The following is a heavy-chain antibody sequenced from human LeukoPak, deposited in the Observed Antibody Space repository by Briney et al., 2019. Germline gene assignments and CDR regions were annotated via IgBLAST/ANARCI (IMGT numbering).Heavy chain of an antibody. CDR1: GFTFSDYY. D-gene: IGHD3-22*01. CDR3: TRGGKYYYDSSGYY. J-gene: IGHJ4*02. V-gene: IGHV3-11*04. Sequence: GGSLRLSCAASGFTFSDYYMNWIRQDPGKGLEWVSYISSSGISIYYADSVKGRFTISRDNAKNSLYLQMNSLRAEDTAVYYCTRGGKYYYDSSGYYWGQGTLVTVSS. CDR2: ISSSGISI.